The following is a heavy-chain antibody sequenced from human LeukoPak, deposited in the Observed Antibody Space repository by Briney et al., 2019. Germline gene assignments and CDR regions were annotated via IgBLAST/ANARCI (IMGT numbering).Heavy chain of an antibody. CDR2: ISGSGGST. CDR1: GFTFSSYA. Sequence: GGSLRLSCAASGFTFSSYAMSWVRQAPGKGQEWVSTISGSGGSTYYADSVKGRFTISRDNSNNTLYLQMNSLRAEDTAVYYCARTVTTGLWYYFDYWGQGTLVAVSS. V-gene: IGHV3-23*01. J-gene: IGHJ4*02. CDR3: ARTVTTGLWYYFDY. D-gene: IGHD4-17*01.